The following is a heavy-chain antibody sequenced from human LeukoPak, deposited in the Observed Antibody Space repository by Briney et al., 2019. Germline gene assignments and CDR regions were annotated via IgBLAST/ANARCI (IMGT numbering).Heavy chain of an antibody. V-gene: IGHV3-30*04. D-gene: IGHD6-13*01. Sequence: PGGSLRLSCAASGFTFSSYEMNWVRQAPGKGLEWVAVISYDGSNKYYADSVKGRFTISRDNSKNTLYLQMNSLRAEDTAVYYCARDLERYSIMNWFDPWGQGTLVTVSS. J-gene: IGHJ5*02. CDR2: ISYDGSNK. CDR3: ARDLERYSIMNWFDP. CDR1: GFTFSSYE.